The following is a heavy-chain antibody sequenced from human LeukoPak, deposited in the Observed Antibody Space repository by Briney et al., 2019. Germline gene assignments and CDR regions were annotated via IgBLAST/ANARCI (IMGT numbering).Heavy chain of an antibody. CDR3: VKEVIEYYYGSASFHY. CDR2: ISYDGSNK. J-gene: IGHJ4*02. V-gene: IGHV3-30*18. CDR1: GFTFKNYA. D-gene: IGHD3-10*01. Sequence: GGSLRLSCEASGFTFKNYAMNWVRQAPGKGLEWVAVISYDGSNKYYADSVKGRFSVSRDHSQNTLFPEMNSLRAEDTAIYYCVKEVIEYYYGSASFHYWGPGTLVTVSS.